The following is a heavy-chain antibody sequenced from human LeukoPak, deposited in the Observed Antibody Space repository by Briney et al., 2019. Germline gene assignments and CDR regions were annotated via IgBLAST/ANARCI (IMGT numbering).Heavy chain of an antibody. Sequence: GRSLRLSCAASGFTFSSYGMHWVRQAPGKGLEWVAVIWYDGSNKYYADSVRGRFTISRDNSKNTLYLQMNSLRAEDTAVYYCARDIDSSCYYYVFDYWGQGTLVTVSS. J-gene: IGHJ4*02. CDR3: ARDIDSSCYYYVFDY. CDR1: GFTFSSYG. D-gene: IGHD3-22*01. V-gene: IGHV3-33*01. CDR2: IWYDGSNK.